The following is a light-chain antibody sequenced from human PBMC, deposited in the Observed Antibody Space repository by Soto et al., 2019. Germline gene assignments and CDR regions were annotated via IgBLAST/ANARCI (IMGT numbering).Light chain of an antibody. J-gene: IGKJ3*01. CDR3: QHDVSSPPFT. Sequence: EIVLTQSPGTLSLSPGERVTLSCRASQSVGDNYLAWYRQKPGQAPRILIYGASHRATGIPDRFSGSGSGTDFTLTISRLEPEDFSMYYCQHDVSSPPFTFGPGTKVEIK. CDR2: GAS. CDR1: QSVGDNY. V-gene: IGKV3-20*01.